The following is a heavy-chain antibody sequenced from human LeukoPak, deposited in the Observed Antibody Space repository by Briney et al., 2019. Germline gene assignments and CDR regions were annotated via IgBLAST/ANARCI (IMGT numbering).Heavy chain of an antibody. J-gene: IGHJ4*02. CDR1: GYSLSEIS. Sequence: ASVKVSCKVSGYSLSEISIHWVRQAPGKGLEWMGGFDPEDGETIYAQKFQGRVTMTEDTSTDTAYMELSSLRSEDTAVYYCATSKGLEMATIGHFDYWGQGTLVTVSS. CDR3: ATSKGLEMATIGHFDY. V-gene: IGHV1-24*01. D-gene: IGHD5-24*01. CDR2: FDPEDGET.